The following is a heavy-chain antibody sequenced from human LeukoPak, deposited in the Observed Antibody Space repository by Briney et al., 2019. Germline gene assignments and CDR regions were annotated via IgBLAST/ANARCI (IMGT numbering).Heavy chain of an antibody. J-gene: IGHJ4*02. Sequence: GGSLRLSCAASGFTFSTYWMSWVRQAPGKGLEWVANIQQDGNEKYYVDSVKGRFTISRDNAKNSLYLQMNSLRAEDTAVYYCAKGGYYDSSGYYLWGQGTLVTVSS. CDR3: AKGGYYDSSGYYL. V-gene: IGHV3-7*01. CDR1: GFTFSTYW. CDR2: IQQDGNEK. D-gene: IGHD3-22*01.